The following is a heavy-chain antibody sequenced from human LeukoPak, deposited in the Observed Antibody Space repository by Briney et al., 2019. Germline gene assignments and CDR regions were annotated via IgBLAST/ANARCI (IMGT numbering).Heavy chain of an antibody. D-gene: IGHD5-18*01. Sequence: ASVKVSCKASGYTFTGYYMHWVRQAPGQGLEWMGWINPNSGGTNYAQKFQGRVTMTRDTSISTAYMELSRLRSDDTAVYYCAVGYSYGYLTAFDSWGQGTMVTVSS. CDR3: AVGYSYGYLTAFDS. V-gene: IGHV1-2*02. CDR1: GYTFTGYY. J-gene: IGHJ3*02. CDR2: INPNSGGT.